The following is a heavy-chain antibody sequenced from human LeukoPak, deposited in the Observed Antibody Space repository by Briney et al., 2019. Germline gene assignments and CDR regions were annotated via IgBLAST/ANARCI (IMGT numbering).Heavy chain of an antibody. CDR2: ISYDGSNK. D-gene: IGHD3-10*01. CDR3: ARDQRRDVLLWFGNPQGAFDI. V-gene: IGHV3-30*04. J-gene: IGHJ3*02. Sequence: GGSLRLSCAASGFTFSSYAMTWVRQAPGKGLEWVAVISYDGSNKYYADSVKGRFTISRDNSKNTLYLQMNSLRAEDTAVYYCARDQRRDVLLWFGNPQGAFDIWGQGTMVTVSS. CDR1: GFTFSSYA.